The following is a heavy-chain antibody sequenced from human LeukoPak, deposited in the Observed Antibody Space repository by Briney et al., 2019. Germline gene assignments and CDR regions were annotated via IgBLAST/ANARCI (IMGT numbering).Heavy chain of an antibody. CDR2: ISGSGGIT. CDR3: AKDKALYYYDSSGYLAYYYYYMDV. CDR1: GFAFSSTA. J-gene: IGHJ6*03. D-gene: IGHD3-22*01. V-gene: IGHV3-23*01. Sequence: GGSLRLSCAASGFAFSSTAMSWVRRAPGKGLGWVLAISGSGGITYYADSVKGRFTISRDNSKNTLYLQMNSLRAEDTAVYYCAKDKALYYYDSSGYLAYYYYYMDVWGKGTTVTVSS.